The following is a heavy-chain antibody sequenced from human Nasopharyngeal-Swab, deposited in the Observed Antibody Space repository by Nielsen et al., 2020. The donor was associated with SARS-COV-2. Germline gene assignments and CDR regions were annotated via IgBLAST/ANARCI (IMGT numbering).Heavy chain of an antibody. V-gene: IGHV3-21*01. J-gene: IGHJ6*02. CDR3: ARDHLMTVTIPYYYYGMDV. Sequence: GESLKISCAASGFTFSSYTMNWVRQAPGKGLEWVSSISSSSGYIYYADSVKGRFTISRDNAKNSLYLQMNSLRAEDTAVYYCARDHLMTVTIPYYYYGMDVWGQGTTVTVSS. CDR2: ISSSSGYI. CDR1: GFTFSSYT. D-gene: IGHD4-11*01.